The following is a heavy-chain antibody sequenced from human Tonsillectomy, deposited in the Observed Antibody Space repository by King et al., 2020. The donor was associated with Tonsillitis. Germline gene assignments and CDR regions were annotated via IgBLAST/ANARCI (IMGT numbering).Heavy chain of an antibody. CDR2: SIPILGVA. Sequence: QLVQSGAEVKKPGSSVKVSCKASGGTFISYAINCVRQAPGQGLEWLGRSIPILGVANYAQKFQGTVTITADKSTNTAYMELSSLRSEDTAVYYCARDRHDSSGYYPYWGQGTLVTVSS. V-gene: IGHV1-69*09. J-gene: IGHJ4*02. CDR3: ARDRHDSSGYYPY. D-gene: IGHD3-22*01. CDR1: GGTFISYA.